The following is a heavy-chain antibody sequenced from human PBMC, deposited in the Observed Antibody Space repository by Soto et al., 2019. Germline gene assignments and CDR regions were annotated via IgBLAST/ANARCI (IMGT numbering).Heavy chain of an antibody. V-gene: IGHV3-53*01. J-gene: IGHJ3*02. CDR1: GFSVSSNY. CDR2: IYSGGTT. Sequence: GGSLRLSCAASGFSVSSNYMNWVRQAPGKGLEWVSVIYSGGTTYYADSVKGRFTISRDNSKNTLYLQMNSLRAEDTAMYYCARDCDTCHHAFDIWGEGTMVT. CDR3: ARDCDTCHHAFDI.